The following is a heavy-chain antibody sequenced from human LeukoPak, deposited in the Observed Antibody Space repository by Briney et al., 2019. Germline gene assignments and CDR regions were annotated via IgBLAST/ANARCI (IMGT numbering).Heavy chain of an antibody. CDR3: ARGVPKPYIAAAGALGY. Sequence: SETLSLTCAVYGGSFSGYYWSWLRQPPGKGLEWIGEINHSGSTNYNPSLKSRVTISVDTSKNQFSLKLSSVTAADTAVYYCARGVPKPYIAAAGALGYWGQGTLVTVSS. CDR1: GGSFSGYY. V-gene: IGHV4-34*01. J-gene: IGHJ4*02. CDR2: INHSGST. D-gene: IGHD6-13*01.